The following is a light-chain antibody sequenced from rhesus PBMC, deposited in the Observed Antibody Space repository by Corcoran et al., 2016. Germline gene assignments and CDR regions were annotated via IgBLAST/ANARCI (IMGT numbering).Light chain of an antibody. CDR2: KAS. V-gene: IGKV1-74*01. Sequence: DIQMTQSPSSLSASVGDRVTITCRASENVHNFFNWYQQKPGKAPKLLISKASTLQSGVPSRFSGSGSVTEYTFTISSLQPEDVATYYCQHGYGTPWTFGQGTKVEIK. CDR1: ENVHNF. CDR3: QHGYGTPWT. J-gene: IGKJ1*01.